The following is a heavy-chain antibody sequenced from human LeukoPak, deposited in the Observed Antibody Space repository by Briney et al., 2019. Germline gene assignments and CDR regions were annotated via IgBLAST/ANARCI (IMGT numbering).Heavy chain of an antibody. CDR1: GGSISSYY. J-gene: IGHJ4*02. CDR3: ARDLNSSGWYGY. Sequence: PSETLSLACTVYGGSISSYYCGWVRQPAGKGLGWIGRIYTSGSTKYNPSLKSHVTMSVDTSQNQFSLKLSSVTAADTAVYYCARDLNSSGWYGYWGQGTLVTVSS. D-gene: IGHD6-19*01. CDR2: IYTSGST. V-gene: IGHV4-4*07.